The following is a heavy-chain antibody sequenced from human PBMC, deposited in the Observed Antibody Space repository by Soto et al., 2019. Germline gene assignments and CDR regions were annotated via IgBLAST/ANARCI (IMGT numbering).Heavy chain of an antibody. CDR1: GGSIRTGGYY. Sequence: ALSLTSAVYGGSIRTGGYYWSWTRQPTGKGLEWIGYIYHSGSTYYKPSLKSRVTISVDRSKNQFSLKLSSVTAADTAVYYCARDERSYVISDDNSSDYIDYLAQGAPVPVS. CDR3: ARDERSYVISDDNSSDYIDY. CDR2: IYHSGST. D-gene: IGHD3-22*01. J-gene: IGHJ4*02. V-gene: IGHV4-30-2*01.